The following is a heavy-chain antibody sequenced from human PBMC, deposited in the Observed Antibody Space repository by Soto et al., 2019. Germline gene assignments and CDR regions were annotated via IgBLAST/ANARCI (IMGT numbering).Heavy chain of an antibody. J-gene: IGHJ4*02. CDR1: GYTVTTYY. Sequence: GASVKVSCKASGYTVTTYYMHWVQQAPGQGLEWVGVINPSGGSTTYAQKFPGRVTMTRDTSTSTVYMELSSLRSEDTAVYYCARGSSSTDRRVDFWGQGTLVTVSS. CDR2: INPSGGST. V-gene: IGHV1-46*01. D-gene: IGHD1-1*01. CDR3: ARGSSSTDRRVDF.